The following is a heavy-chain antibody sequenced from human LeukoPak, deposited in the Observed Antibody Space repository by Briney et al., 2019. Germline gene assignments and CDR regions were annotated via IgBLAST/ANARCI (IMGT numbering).Heavy chain of an antibody. Sequence: GGSLRLSCAASGFTLSSYWMTWVRQAPGKGLEWVANIKQDGSEKYYGESVKGRFTISRDNAKNSLYLQMNSLRAEDTALYYCAKDEHYDILTGYYSGPGRANAFDIWGQGTMVTVSS. CDR2: IKQDGSEK. CDR1: GFTLSSYW. J-gene: IGHJ3*02. V-gene: IGHV3-7*03. CDR3: AKDEHYDILTGYYSGPGRANAFDI. D-gene: IGHD3-9*01.